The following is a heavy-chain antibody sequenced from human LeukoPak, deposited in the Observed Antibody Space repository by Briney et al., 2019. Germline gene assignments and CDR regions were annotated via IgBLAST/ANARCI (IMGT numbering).Heavy chain of an antibody. CDR1: GYTFTSYG. CDR3: ARDSSSSADYYYGMDV. J-gene: IGHJ6*02. D-gene: IGHD6-6*01. V-gene: IGHV1-18*01. Sequence: GASVKVSCKASGYTFTSYGISWVRQAPGQGLEWMGWISAYNGNTNYAQKFQGRVTMTTDTSTSTAYMELRSLRSDDTAVYYCARDSSSSADYYYGMDVWGQGTTVTVSS. CDR2: ISAYNGNT.